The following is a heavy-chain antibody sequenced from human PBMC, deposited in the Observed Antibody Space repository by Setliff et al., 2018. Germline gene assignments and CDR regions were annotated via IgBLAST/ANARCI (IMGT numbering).Heavy chain of an antibody. D-gene: IGHD2-15*01. V-gene: IGHV3-7*03. Sequence: GGSLRLSCAASGFTFSNYWMSWVRQAPGKGLEWVANIQQGGGEKYYLDSVKGRFTISRDNSKNTVYLEMNSLRAEDTAVYYCAKRGPYCSGGTCHYYFDYWGQGTLVTVSS. CDR2: IQQGGGEK. CDR3: AKRGPYCSGGTCHYYFDY. J-gene: IGHJ4*02. CDR1: GFTFSNYW.